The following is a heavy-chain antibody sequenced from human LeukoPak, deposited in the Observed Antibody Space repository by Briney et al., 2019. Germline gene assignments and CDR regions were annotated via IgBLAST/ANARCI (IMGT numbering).Heavy chain of an antibody. CDR1: GFTFSSYA. Sequence: GGSLRLSCAASGFTFSSYAMSWVRQAPGKGLEWVSAISGSGGSTYYADSVKGRFTISRDNSKNTLYLQMNGLRAEDTAIYYCAKGNNDFWSGYYEGPGPRYMDVWGKGTTVTVSS. CDR2: ISGSGGST. J-gene: IGHJ6*03. V-gene: IGHV3-23*01. D-gene: IGHD3-3*01. CDR3: AKGNNDFWSGYYEGPGPRYMDV.